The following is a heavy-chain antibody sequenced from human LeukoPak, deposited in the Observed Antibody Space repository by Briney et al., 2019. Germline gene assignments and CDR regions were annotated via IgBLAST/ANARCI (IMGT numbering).Heavy chain of an antibody. CDR1: GGSFSGYY. J-gene: IGHJ4*02. Sequence: SETLSLTCAVYGGSFSGYYWSWIRQPPGKGLEGIGEINHSGSTNYNPSLKSRVTISVDTSKNQFSLKLSSVTAADTAVYYCARGPTVTTTKLDYWGQGTLVTVSS. D-gene: IGHD4-17*01. CDR2: INHSGST. CDR3: ARGPTVTTTKLDY. V-gene: IGHV4-34*01.